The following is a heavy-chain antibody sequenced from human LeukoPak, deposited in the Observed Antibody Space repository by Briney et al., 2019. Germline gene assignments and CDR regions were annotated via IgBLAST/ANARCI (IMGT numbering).Heavy chain of an antibody. CDR3: ASQSSSWYGAAYYYYMDV. CDR2: IYYSGST. J-gene: IGHJ6*03. CDR1: GGAISSYY. V-gene: IGHV4-59*01. Sequence: PSETLSLTCTVSGGAISSYYWSWIRQPPGKGLEWIGYIYYSGSTNYNPSLKSRVTISVDTSKNQFSLKLSSVSAADTAVYYCASQSSSWYGAAYYYYMDVWGKGTTVTVSS. D-gene: IGHD6-13*01.